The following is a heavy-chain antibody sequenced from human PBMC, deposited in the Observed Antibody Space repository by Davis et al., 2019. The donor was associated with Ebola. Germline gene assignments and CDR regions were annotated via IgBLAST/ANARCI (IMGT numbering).Heavy chain of an antibody. V-gene: IGHV4-30-4*07. CDR1: GGFVSSGGYS. D-gene: IGHD1-26*01. CDR3: ARAYIATTVDY. CDR2: YYYTGST. J-gene: IGHJ4*02. Sequence: MPSETLSLTCAVSGGFVSSGGYSWSWIRQPPGKGLEWIGYYYYTGSTYYSPSLKSRVTISVDTSKNQFSLRLSSVTAADTAVYYCARAYIATTVDYWGQGTLVTVSS.